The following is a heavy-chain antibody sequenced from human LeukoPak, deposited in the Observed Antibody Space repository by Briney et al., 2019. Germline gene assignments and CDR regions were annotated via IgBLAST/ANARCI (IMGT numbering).Heavy chain of an antibody. D-gene: IGHD2-21*02. J-gene: IGHJ4*02. CDR2: FDPEDGET. CDR3: ARDPLHCGGDCYQENYFDY. V-gene: IGHV1-24*01. CDR1: GYTLTELS. Sequence: GASVKVSCKVSGYTLTELSMHWVRQAPGKGLEWMGGFDPEDGETIYAQKFQGRVTITADKSTSTTYMELSSLRSEDTAVYYCARDPLHCGGDCYQENYFDYWGQGTLVTASS.